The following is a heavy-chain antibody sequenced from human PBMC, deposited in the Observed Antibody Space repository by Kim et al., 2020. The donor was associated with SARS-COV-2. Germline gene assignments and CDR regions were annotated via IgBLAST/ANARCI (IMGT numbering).Heavy chain of an antibody. CDR1: GDSITSQY. V-gene: IGHV4-59*08. D-gene: IGHD3-10*01. CDR3: VSSFGDYRDAFEF. Sequence: SETLSLTCTVSGDSITSQYCTWVRQPPGGGLEWIGYIFYGGSTNYSPSLKSRVTISRDTSKNQFSLRLSSVTAADTAVYYCVSSFGDYRDAFEFWGQGT. CDR2: IFYGGST. J-gene: IGHJ3*01.